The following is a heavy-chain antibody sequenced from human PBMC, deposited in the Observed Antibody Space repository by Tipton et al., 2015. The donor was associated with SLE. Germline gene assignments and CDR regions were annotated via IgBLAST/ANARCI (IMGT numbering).Heavy chain of an antibody. D-gene: IGHD3-22*01. CDR3: ARDHGYYDSSGSTGAFDI. CDR1: GGSFSGYY. CDR2: IYYSGST. J-gene: IGHJ3*02. V-gene: IGHV4-59*01. Sequence: TLSLTCAVYGGSFSGYYWSWIRQPPGKGLEWIGYIYYSGSTNYNPSLKSRVTISIDTSNNLFYLRLMSVTAADTAAYYCARDHGYYDSSGSTGAFDIWGQGTMVTVSS.